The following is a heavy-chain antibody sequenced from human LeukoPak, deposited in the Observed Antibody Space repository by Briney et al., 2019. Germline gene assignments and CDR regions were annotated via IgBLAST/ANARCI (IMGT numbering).Heavy chain of an antibody. J-gene: IGHJ6*02. V-gene: IGHV3-23*01. D-gene: IGHD3-3*01. CDR3: AKTYYDFWSGYSYYYYGMDV. Sequence: GGSLRLSCAASGFTFSSYAMSWVRQAPGKGLEWVSVIGGTGSSTSYADSVKGRFTISRDNSKNTLYLQMNSLRAEDTAVYYCAKTYYDFWSGYSYYYYGMDVWGQGTTVTVSS. CDR2: IGGTGSST. CDR1: GFTFSSYA.